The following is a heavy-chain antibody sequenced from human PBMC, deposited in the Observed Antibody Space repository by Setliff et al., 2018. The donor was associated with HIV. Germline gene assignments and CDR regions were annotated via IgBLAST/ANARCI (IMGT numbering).Heavy chain of an antibody. CDR2: ISSSSYYI. CDR1: GFTFSSYT. V-gene: IGHV3-21*01. D-gene: IGHD5-18*01. Sequence: PGGSLRLSCAASGFTFSSYTMNWVRQAPGKGLEWVSSISSSSYYIYYADSVKGRFTISRDNAKNSLFLQMNSLRAEDTAVYYCASIELAAMVPVDYWGQGTLVTVFS. CDR3: ASIELAAMVPVDY. J-gene: IGHJ4*02.